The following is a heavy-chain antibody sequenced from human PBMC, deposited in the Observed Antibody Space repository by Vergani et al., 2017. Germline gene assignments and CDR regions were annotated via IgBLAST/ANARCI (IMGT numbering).Heavy chain of an antibody. V-gene: IGHV4-39*07. CDR3: AREEDRYYYDSSGYYYTSGAFDI. CDR1: GGSISSSSYY. Sequence: QLQLQESGPGLVKPSETLSLTCTVSGGSISSSSYYWGWIRQPPGKGLEWIGSIYYSGRTYYNPSLKSRVTISVDTAKNQFSLKLSSVTAADTAVYYCAREEDRYYYDSSGYYYTSGAFDIWGQATMVTVSS. CDR2: IYYSGRT. D-gene: IGHD3-22*01. J-gene: IGHJ3*02.